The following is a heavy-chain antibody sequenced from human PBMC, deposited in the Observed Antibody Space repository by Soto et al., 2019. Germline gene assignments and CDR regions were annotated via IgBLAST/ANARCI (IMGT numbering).Heavy chain of an antibody. J-gene: IGHJ5*02. Sequence: ASVKVSCKASENTFSTYLVHWVRQVHGQGLEWMGWHNGYNGQTEYSQKFQGRVTITRDTSAKTAYLELRSLTSEDTAVYYCAGPHDRACLGTCGQGTLVTVSS. CDR1: ENTFSTYL. D-gene: IGHD1-1*01. CDR2: HNGYNGQT. CDR3: AGPHDRACLGT. V-gene: IGHV1-3*01.